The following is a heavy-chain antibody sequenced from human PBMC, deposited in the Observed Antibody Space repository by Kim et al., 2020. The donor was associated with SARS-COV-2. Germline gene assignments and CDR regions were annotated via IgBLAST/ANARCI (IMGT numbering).Heavy chain of an antibody. CDR3: ARDLGPVRKYYILTGYHWFDP. V-gene: IGHV1-18*01. J-gene: IGHJ5*02. CDR1: GYTFTSYG. D-gene: IGHD3-9*01. CDR2: ISAYNGNP. Sequence: ASVKVSCKASGYTFTSYGISWMRQAPGHGLEWMGWISAYNGNPNYAQKLQGRVTITTDTSTSTAYMELRSLGSDDTAVYYCARDLGPVRKYYILTGYHWFDPWCQGTLVTVSS.